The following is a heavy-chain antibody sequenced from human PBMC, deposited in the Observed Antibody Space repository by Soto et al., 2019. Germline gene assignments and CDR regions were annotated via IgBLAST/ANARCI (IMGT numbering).Heavy chain of an antibody. CDR2: ISSSSSYT. V-gene: IGHV3-11*06. CDR1: GFQLKLPY. J-gene: IGHJ4*02. CDR3: ARAFGRNTMIGPTVDY. Sequence: SVRLWCTPCGFQLKLPYLNWTVQQGSWGLEWVSYISSSSSYTKDADSVKGRFTISRDNAKESLYLQMNSLRAEDTAVYYGARAFGRNTMIGPTVDYWGRGTGVNVSA. D-gene: IGHD3-22*01.